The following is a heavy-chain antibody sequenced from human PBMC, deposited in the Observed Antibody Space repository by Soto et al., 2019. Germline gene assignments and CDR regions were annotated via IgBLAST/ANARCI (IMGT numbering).Heavy chain of an antibody. CDR3: ARCCRGYSSSWYNYYYGMDV. D-gene: IGHD6-13*01. CDR2: IYYSGST. CDR1: GGSISSGGYY. V-gene: IGHV4-31*03. Sequence: SETLSLTCTVSGGSISSGGYYWSWIRQHPGKGLEWIGYIYYSGSTYYNPSLKSRVTISVDTSKNQFSLKLNSVTAADTAVYYCARCCRGYSSSWYNYYYGMDVWGQGTTVTVSS. J-gene: IGHJ6*02.